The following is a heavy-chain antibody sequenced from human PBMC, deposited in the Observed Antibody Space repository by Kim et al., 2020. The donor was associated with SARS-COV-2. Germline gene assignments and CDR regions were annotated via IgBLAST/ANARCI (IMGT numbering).Heavy chain of an antibody. CDR2: IIPIFGTA. Sequence: SVKVSCKASGGTFSSYAISWVRQAPGQGLEWMGGIIPIFGTANYAQKFQGRVTITADKSTSTAYMELSSLRSEDTAVYYCARDPNYGSGSTFDYWGQGTLVTVSS. V-gene: IGHV1-69*06. CDR1: GGTFSSYA. J-gene: IGHJ4*02. D-gene: IGHD3-10*01. CDR3: ARDPNYGSGSTFDY.